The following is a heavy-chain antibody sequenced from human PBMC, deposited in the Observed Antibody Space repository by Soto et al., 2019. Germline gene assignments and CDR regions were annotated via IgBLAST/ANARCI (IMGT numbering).Heavy chain of an antibody. V-gene: IGHV3-74*01. Sequence: PGGSLRLSCAGAGVTFRNYWMHLVRQAPGKGLEWVSCTNVDGSNITYADSVKGRFTISRDNARNTVYLQMNRLRVEDAAVYFCASIRLLEFCTRLSGQGTKVTGSS. D-gene: IGHD3-3*01. CDR3: ASIRLLEFCTRL. CDR2: TNVDGSNI. CDR1: GVTFRNYW. J-gene: IGHJ6*02.